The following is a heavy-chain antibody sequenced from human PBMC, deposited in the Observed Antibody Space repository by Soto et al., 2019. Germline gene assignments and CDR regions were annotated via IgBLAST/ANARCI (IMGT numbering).Heavy chain of an antibody. D-gene: IGHD1-20*01. CDR2: INPNSGGT. Sequence: ASVKVSCKASGYAFTGYYMHWVRQAPGQGLEWMGWINPNSGGTNYAQKFQGWVTMTRDTSISTAYMELSRLRSDDTAVYYCARDLGITGTTPYYYGMDVWGQGTTVTVSS. CDR3: ARDLGITGTTPYYYGMDV. J-gene: IGHJ6*02. CDR1: GYAFTGYY. V-gene: IGHV1-2*04.